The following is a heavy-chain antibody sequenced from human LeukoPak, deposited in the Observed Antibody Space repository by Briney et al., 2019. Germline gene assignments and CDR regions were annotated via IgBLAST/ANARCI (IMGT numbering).Heavy chain of an antibody. Sequence: SETLSLTCTVSGGSISSSSYYWGWIRQPPGKGLEWIGSIYYSGSTYYNPSLKSRVTISVDTSKNQFSLKLSSVTAADTAVYYCAGYCSSTSCYSLYWGQGTLVTVSS. CDR1: GGSISSSSYY. V-gene: IGHV4-39*01. J-gene: IGHJ4*02. CDR2: IYYSGST. CDR3: AGYCSSTSCYSLY. D-gene: IGHD2-2*01.